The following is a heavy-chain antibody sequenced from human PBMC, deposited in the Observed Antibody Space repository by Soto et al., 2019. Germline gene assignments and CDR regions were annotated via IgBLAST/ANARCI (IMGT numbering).Heavy chain of an antibody. J-gene: IGHJ4*02. V-gene: IGHV3-11*01. CDR1: GFTFSDYY. CDR3: ARSPYCSSTSCYEENYFDY. CDR2: ISSSGSTI. D-gene: IGHD2-2*01. Sequence: PGGSLRLSCAASGFTFSDYYMSWIRQAPGKGLEWVSYISSSGSTIYYAESVKGRFTISRDNAKNSLYLQMNSLRAEDTAVYYCARSPYCSSTSCYEENYFDYWGQGTLVTVSS.